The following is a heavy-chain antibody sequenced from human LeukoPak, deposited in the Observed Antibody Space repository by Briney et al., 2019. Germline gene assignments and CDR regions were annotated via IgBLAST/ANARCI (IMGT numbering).Heavy chain of an antibody. V-gene: IGHV3-23*01. D-gene: IGHD3/OR15-3a*01. CDR3: GRDRDWGAFDP. J-gene: IGHJ5*02. CDR1: GFTFASYG. Sequence: GGNLTRSCAAYGFTFASYGLIRLRQAPGQGLEWVSGITPSGGASYYADSVKGRFTISRDNSKSTVSLQMNSLRVEDTALYYCGRDRDWGAFDPWGQGTPVTVPS. CDR2: ITPSGGAS.